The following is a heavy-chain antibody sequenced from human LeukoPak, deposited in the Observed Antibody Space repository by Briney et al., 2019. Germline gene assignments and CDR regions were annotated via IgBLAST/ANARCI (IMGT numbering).Heavy chain of an antibody. CDR2: INPNSGGT. J-gene: IGHJ4*02. Sequence: ASVKVSCKASGYTFTGYYMHWVRQAPGQGLEWMGWINPNSGGTNYAQKLQGRVTMTTDTSTSTAYMELRSLRSDDTAVYYCARDLLTMVRGVNPIGYWGQGTLVTVSS. V-gene: IGHV1-2*02. CDR3: ARDLLTMVRGVNPIGY. CDR1: GYTFTGYY. D-gene: IGHD3-10*01.